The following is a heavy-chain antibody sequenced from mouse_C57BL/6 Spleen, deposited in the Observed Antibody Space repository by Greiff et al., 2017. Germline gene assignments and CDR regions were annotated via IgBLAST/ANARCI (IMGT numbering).Heavy chain of an antibody. CDR3: ARQCKPAMDY. J-gene: IGHJ4*01. Sequence: ELQLQESGGDLVKPGGSLKLSCAASGFTFSSYGMSWVRQTPDKRLEWVATISSGGSYTYYPDSVKGRFTISRDNAKNTLYLQMSSLKSEDTAMYYCARQCKPAMDYWGKGTSVTVSS. CDR1: GFTFSSYG. CDR2: ISSGGSYT. V-gene: IGHV5-6*01.